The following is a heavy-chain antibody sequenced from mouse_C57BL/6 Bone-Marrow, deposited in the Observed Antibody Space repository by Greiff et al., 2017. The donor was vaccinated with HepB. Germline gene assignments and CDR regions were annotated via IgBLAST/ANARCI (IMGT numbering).Heavy chain of an antibody. Sequence: QVQLQQPGAELVKPGASVKLSCKASGYTFTSYWMHWVKQRPGRGLEWIGRIDPNSGGTKYNEKFKSKATLTVDKPSSTAYMQLSSLTSEDSAVYYCERGRITTVVAPLDYWGQGTTLTVSS. CDR1: GYTFTSYW. CDR3: ERGRITTVVAPLDY. D-gene: IGHD1-1*01. CDR2: IDPNSGGT. J-gene: IGHJ2*01. V-gene: IGHV1-72*01.